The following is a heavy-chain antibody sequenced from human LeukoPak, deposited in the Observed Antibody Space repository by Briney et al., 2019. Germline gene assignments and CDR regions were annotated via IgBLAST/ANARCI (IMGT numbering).Heavy chain of an antibody. CDR1: GFTFSSYG. V-gene: IGHV3-30*18. J-gene: IGHJ6*02. CDR2: ISYDGSNK. D-gene: IGHD2-2*01. CDR3: AKDREQYQLLFYYYYGMDV. Sequence: PGRSLRRSCAASGFTFSSYGMHWVRQAPGEGLEWVAVISYDGSNKYCADSVKGRFTISRDNSKNTLYLQMNSLRAEDTAVYYCAKDREQYQLLFYYYYGMDVWGQGTKVTVSS.